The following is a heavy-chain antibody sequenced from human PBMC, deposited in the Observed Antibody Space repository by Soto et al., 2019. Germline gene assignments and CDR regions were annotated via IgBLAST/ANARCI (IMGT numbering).Heavy chain of an antibody. CDR2: IYGNDDQ. CDR3: AHANNWDYRTPYYFAY. CDR1: GFSLNPSGVG. V-gene: IGHV2-5*01. D-gene: IGHD1-7*01. J-gene: IGHJ4*02. Sequence: QITLKESGPTLVKPTQTLTLTCTFSGFSLNPSGVGVCWVRQPPGKALEWLALIYGNDDQRYNLFLKNSLTITKDTSRDQVVLTMTHMDPVDTATYYCAHANNWDYRTPYYFAYWGQGTLVTVS.